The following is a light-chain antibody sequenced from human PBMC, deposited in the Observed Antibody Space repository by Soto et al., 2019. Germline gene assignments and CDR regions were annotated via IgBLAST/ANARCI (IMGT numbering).Light chain of an antibody. Sequence: EIVMTQSPATLSLSRGERATLSCRASQRITTVAWYQQKPGQAPRLLIYGLSIRAPGVPARFSVSGSGTEFTLTISSLQSEDFAVYFCQQYYDWPTFGQGTKVDIK. CDR2: GLS. CDR3: QQYYDWPT. V-gene: IGKV3-15*01. CDR1: QRITT. J-gene: IGKJ1*01.